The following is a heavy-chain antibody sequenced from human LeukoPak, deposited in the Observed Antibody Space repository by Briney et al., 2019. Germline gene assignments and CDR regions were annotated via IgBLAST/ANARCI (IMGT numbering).Heavy chain of an antibody. Sequence: GGSLRLSCAASGFTVSSNYMSWVRQAPAKGLEWVSVIYSGGNTYYADSVKGRFTISRDNSKNTVFLQMNSLRTEDTAVYYCARDQGRTSSTCGNNWFDPWGQGTLVTVSS. J-gene: IGHJ5*02. V-gene: IGHV3-66*01. CDR1: GFTVSSNY. D-gene: IGHD2-8*01. CDR2: IYSGGNT. CDR3: ARDQGRTSSTCGNNWFDP.